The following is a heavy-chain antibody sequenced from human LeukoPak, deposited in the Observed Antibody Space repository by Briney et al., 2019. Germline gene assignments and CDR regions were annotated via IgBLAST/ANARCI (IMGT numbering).Heavy chain of an antibody. D-gene: IGHD6-13*01. J-gene: IGHJ5*02. V-gene: IGHV4-34*01. CDR2: INHSGST. Sequence: SETLSLTCAVYGGSFSGYYWSWIRQSPGKGLEWIGEINHSGSTNYNPSLKSRVTISVDTSKNQFSLKLSSVTAADTAVYYCARGGIAAANWFDPWGQGTLVTVSS. CDR3: ARGGIAAANWFDP. CDR1: GGSFSGYY.